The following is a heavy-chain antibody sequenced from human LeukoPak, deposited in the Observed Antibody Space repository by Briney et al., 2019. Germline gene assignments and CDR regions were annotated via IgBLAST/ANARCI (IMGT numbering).Heavy chain of an antibody. V-gene: IGHV3-21*01. CDR3: ARGPGIAAAGHYYYYYYMDV. CDR1: GFTFSSYT. CDR2: ISTSSSYI. D-gene: IGHD6-13*01. Sequence: GGSLRLSCAASGFTFSSYTMNWVRQAPGKGLEWVSSISTSSSYIYYADSVKGRFTISRDNAKNSLYLQMNSLRAEDTAVYYCARGPGIAAAGHYYYYYYMDVWGKGTTVTVSS. J-gene: IGHJ6*03.